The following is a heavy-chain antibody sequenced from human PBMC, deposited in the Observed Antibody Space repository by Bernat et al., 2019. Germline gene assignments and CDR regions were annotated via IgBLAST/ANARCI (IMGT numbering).Heavy chain of an antibody. J-gene: IGHJ5*02. Sequence: EAQLMESGGDLVKPGGSLRLSCAASGFTFSNAWMSWVRQAPGKGLEWVGRSKSKSAGGTTDYAAPVQGRFTISRDDSKNTLYLQMNSRKTEDTDVYFCAGEPNWFDPWGQGTLVTVSS. D-gene: IGHD1-14*01. CDR3: AGEPNWFDP. CDR1: GFTFSNAW. CDR2: SKSKSAGGTT. V-gene: IGHV3-15*01.